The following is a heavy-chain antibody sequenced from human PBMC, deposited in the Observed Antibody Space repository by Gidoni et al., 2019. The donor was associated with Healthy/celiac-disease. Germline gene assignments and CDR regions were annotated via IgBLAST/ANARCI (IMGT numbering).Heavy chain of an antibody. CDR3: ARGRSGVYFDY. CDR2: ISYDGSNK. D-gene: IGHD3-10*01. Sequence: QVQLVESGGGVVQPGRSLRLSCAASGFSFSSYAMHWVRQPTGKGLEWVAVISYDGSNKYYADSVKGRFTISRDNSKNTLYLQMNSLRAEDTAVYYCARGRSGVYFDYWGQGTLVTVSS. V-gene: IGHV3-30-3*01. J-gene: IGHJ4*02. CDR1: GFSFSSYA.